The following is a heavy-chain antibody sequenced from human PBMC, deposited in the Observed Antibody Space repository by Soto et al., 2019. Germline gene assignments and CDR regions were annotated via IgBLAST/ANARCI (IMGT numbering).Heavy chain of an antibody. CDR2: ISGSFDST. D-gene: IGHD2-8*01. CDR1: GLSFSSYA. CDR3: ASRSATVLSLTY. J-gene: IGHJ4*02. V-gene: IGHV3-23*01. Sequence: PGGSLRPSCVASGLSFSSYAMNWVRQAPGKGLEWVSTISGSFDSTYYADSVQGRFTVSRDNSTNTLYLQMNSLRAEDTAVNYCASRSATVLSLTYWGPGTQVTVS.